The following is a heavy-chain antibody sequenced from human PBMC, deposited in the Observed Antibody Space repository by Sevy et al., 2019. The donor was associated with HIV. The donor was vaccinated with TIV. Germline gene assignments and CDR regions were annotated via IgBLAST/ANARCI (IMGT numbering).Heavy chain of an antibody. CDR1: GFTFSSYA. J-gene: IGHJ4*02. CDR2: ISGSGGST. D-gene: IGHD3-22*01. Sequence: GGSLRLSCAASGFTFSSYAMSWVRQAPGKGLEWVSAISGSGGSTYYEDSVKGRFTISRENSKNTLYLQMNSLRAEDTAVYYCAKDRGGEYYYDSSGPNPMVPSSYFDYWGQGTLVTVSS. CDR3: AKDRGGEYYYDSSGPNPMVPSSYFDY. V-gene: IGHV3-23*01.